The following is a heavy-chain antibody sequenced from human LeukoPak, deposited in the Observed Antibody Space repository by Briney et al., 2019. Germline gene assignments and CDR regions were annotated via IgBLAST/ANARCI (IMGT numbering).Heavy chain of an antibody. J-gene: IGHJ4*02. D-gene: IGHD2-15*01. V-gene: IGHV1-2*02. Sequence: GASVKVSCKASGHTFTGYYMHWVRQAPGQGLEWMGWINPNSGGTNYAQKFQGRVTMTRDTSISTAYMELSRLRSDDTAVYYCARGRSHVVVVAATPFDYWGQGTLVTVSS. CDR1: GHTFTGYY. CDR3: ARGRSHVVVVAATPFDY. CDR2: INPNSGGT.